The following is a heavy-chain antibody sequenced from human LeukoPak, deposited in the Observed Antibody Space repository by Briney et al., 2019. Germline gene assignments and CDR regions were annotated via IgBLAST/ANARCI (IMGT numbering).Heavy chain of an antibody. D-gene: IGHD3-3*01. J-gene: IGHJ4*02. V-gene: IGHV1-69*05. CDR2: IIPIFGTA. CDR3: AREPTHPSAWSIF. CDR1: GGTFSSYA. Sequence: SVKVSCKASGGTFSSYAISWVRQAPGQGLEWMGRIIPIFGTANYAQKFQGRVTITTDESTSTAYMELSSLRSEDTAVYYCAREPTHPSAWSIFWGQGTLVTVSS.